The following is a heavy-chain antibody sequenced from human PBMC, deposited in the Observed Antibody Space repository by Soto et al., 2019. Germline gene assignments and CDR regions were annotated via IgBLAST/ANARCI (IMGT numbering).Heavy chain of an antibody. CDR1: GGTFSSYA. D-gene: IGHD3-22*01. Sequence: QVQLVQSGAEVKKPGSSVKVSCKASGGTFSSYAITWVRQAPGQGLEWMGGIIPISGTANYAQKFQGSVTITADESTSTACMELSSLRSEDTAVYYCAGDRGPSSGYYPYWFDPWGQGTLVTVSS. V-gene: IGHV1-69*12. CDR2: IIPISGTA. CDR3: AGDRGPSSGYYPYWFDP. J-gene: IGHJ5*02.